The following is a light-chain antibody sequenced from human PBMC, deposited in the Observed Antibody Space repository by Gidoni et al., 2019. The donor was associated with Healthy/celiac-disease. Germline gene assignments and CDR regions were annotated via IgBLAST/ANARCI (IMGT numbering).Light chain of an antibody. CDR1: QGISSY. CDR3: QQYYSYPLT. V-gene: IGKV1-8*01. J-gene: IGKJ4*01. CDR2: AAS. Sequence: IRMTQSPSSFSASTGDRVTITCRASQGISSYLAWYQQKPGKAPKLLIYAASTLQSGVPSRFSGSGSVTDFTLTISCLQSEDFATYSCQQYYSYPLTFGGGTKVEIK.